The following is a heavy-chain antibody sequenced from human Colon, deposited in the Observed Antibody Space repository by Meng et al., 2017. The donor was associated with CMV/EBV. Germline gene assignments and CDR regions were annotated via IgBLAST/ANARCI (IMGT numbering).Heavy chain of an antibody. Sequence: GESLKISCAASGIDFSTYTMNWVRQAPGRGLEWVSAISSSSTYIYYADSVKGRFTISRDNAKNSLYLQLNSLRAEDTAVYYCASVGYGYWGQGTLVTVSS. D-gene: IGHD6-13*01. CDR2: ISSSSTYI. CDR1: GIDFSTYT. V-gene: IGHV3-21*01. J-gene: IGHJ4*02. CDR3: ASVGYGY.